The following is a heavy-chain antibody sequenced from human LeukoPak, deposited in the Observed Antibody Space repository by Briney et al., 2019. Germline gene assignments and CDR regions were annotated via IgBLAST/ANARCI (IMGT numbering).Heavy chain of an antibody. CDR1: GYTLTELS. CDR2: FDPEDGET. J-gene: IGHJ4*02. V-gene: IGHV1-24*01. D-gene: IGHD1-7*01. CDR3: ATRDNWNLGLDY. Sequence: RASVKVSCKVSGYTLTELSMHWVRQAPGKGLEWMGGFDPEDGETIYAQKFQGRVTMTEDTSTDTAYMELSSLRSEDTAVYYCATRDNWNLGLDYWGQGTLVTVSS.